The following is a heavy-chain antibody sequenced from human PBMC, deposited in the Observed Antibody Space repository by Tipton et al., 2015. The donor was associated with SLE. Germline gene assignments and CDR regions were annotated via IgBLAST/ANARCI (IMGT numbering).Heavy chain of an antibody. CDR1: GFTFRNAG. J-gene: IGHJ4*02. V-gene: IGHV3-33*01. CDR2: ISYGGNYK. D-gene: IGHD2-15*01. Sequence: RSLGLSCAAAGFTFRNAGMDWVRQAPGKGLEWVAFISYGGNYKYYAESVKGRFAVSRDNTRNTLWLEIDSLRVEDTAIYYCARDRGWPAAHFDVWGQGTLLTVSS. CDR3: ARDRGWPAAHFDV.